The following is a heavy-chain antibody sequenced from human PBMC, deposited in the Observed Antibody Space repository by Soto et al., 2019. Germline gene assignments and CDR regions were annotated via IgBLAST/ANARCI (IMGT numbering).Heavy chain of an antibody. J-gene: IGHJ4*02. CDR2: IYYSGST. Sequence: QVQLQESGPGLVKPSQTLSLTCTVSGGSISSADYYWSWIRQPPGKGLEWFGYIYYSGSTYYNPSLKSRVTISLDASKNQFSLKLSSVTAADTAVYTCARASGYYGKYFDHWGQGTLVTVSS. CDR1: GGSISSADYY. CDR3: ARASGYYGKYFDH. V-gene: IGHV4-30-4*01. D-gene: IGHD3-3*01.